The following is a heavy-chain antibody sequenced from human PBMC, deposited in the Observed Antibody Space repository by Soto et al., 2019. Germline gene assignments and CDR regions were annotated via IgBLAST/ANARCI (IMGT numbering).Heavy chain of an antibody. D-gene: IGHD3-22*01. Sequence: SETLSLTCTVSGGSISSYYWSWIRQPPGKGLEWIGYIYYSGSTNYNPSLKSRVTISVDTSKNQFSLKLSSVTAADTAVYYCARAYYYDSSGYYYWGQGTLVTVSS. CDR2: IYYSGST. CDR3: ARAYYYDSSGYYY. CDR1: GGSISSYY. J-gene: IGHJ4*02. V-gene: IGHV4-59*01.